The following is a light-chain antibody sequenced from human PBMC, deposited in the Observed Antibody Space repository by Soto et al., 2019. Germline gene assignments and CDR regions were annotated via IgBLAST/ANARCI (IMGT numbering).Light chain of an antibody. CDR3: QQYGSSPPIT. Sequence: EIVLTQSPCTLSLSPREIATLSSRPSQSVRNNYLAWYQQRPGQAPRLLIYAASSRATGIPDRFSGSGSGTDFTLTISRLEPEDFASYYCQQYGSSPPITFGQGTRLEIK. CDR2: AAS. J-gene: IGKJ5*01. CDR1: QSVRNNY. V-gene: IGKV3-20*01.